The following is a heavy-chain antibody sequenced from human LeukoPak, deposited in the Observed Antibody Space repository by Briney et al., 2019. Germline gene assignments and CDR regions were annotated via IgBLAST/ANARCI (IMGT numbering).Heavy chain of an antibody. CDR1: GFTFSSYE. J-gene: IGHJ3*02. CDR3: ARIGSSAFDI. Sequence: PGGSLRLSCAASGFTFSSYEMNWVRQAPGKGLEWVSYISSSGSTIYYADSVKGRFTISRDNAKNSLYLQMNSLRAEDTAVYYCARIGSSAFDIWGQGTMVTASS. CDR2: ISSSGSTI. D-gene: IGHD3-10*01. V-gene: IGHV3-48*03.